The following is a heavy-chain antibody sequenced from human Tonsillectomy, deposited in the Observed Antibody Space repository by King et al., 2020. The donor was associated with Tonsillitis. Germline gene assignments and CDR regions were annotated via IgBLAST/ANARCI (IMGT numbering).Heavy chain of an antibody. CDR3: ARVGSSSWYFDY. D-gene: IGHD6-13*01. J-gene: IGHJ4*02. CDR2: IWYDGSNK. Sequence: EQLVQSGGGVVQPGRSLRLSCAASGFTFSSYGMHWVRQAPGKGLEWVAVIWYDGSNKYYADSVKGRFTISRENSKNTLYLQMNSLRAEDTAVYYCARVGSSSWYFDYWGQGTLVTVSS. V-gene: IGHV3-33*08. CDR1: GFTFSSYG.